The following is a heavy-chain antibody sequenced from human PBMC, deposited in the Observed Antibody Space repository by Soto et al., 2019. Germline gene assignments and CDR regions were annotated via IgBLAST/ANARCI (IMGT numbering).Heavy chain of an antibody. V-gene: IGHV5-51*01. Sequence: GESLKISCKGSGYSFTSYWIGWVRQMPGKGLEWMGIIYPGDSDTRYSPSFQGQVTISADKSISTTYLQWSSLKASDTAMYYCASTSKVAGYPLDYWGQGTLVTVSS. J-gene: IGHJ4*02. D-gene: IGHD6-19*01. CDR2: IYPGDSDT. CDR3: ASTSKVAGYPLDY. CDR1: GYSFTSYW.